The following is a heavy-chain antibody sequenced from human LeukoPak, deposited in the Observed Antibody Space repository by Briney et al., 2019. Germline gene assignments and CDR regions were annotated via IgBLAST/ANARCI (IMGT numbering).Heavy chain of an antibody. D-gene: IGHD2-2*01. V-gene: IGHV4-31*03. CDR1: GGSISSGGYY. J-gene: IGHJ6*02. Sequence: PSETLSLTCTVSGGSISSGGYYWSWIRQHPGKGLEWIGYIYYSGSTYYNPSLKSRVTISVDTSKNQFSLKLSSVTAADTAVYYCARGQIVVVPAARGYYYYGMDVWGQGTTVTVSS. CDR3: ARGQIVVVPAARGYYYYGMDV. CDR2: IYYSGST.